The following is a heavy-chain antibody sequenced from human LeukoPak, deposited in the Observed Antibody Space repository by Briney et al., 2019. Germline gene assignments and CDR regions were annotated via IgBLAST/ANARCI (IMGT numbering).Heavy chain of an antibody. D-gene: IGHD3-3*01. CDR2: INPNSGGT. Sequence: GASVKVSCKASGYTFTGYYMHWVRQAPGQGLEWMGWINPNSGGTNYAQKFQGRVTMTRDTSISTAYMELSRLRSDDTAVYYCARGPLTIFGVVISDNWFDPWGQGTLVTVSS. J-gene: IGHJ5*02. CDR1: GYTFTGYY. V-gene: IGHV1-2*02. CDR3: ARGPLTIFGVVISDNWFDP.